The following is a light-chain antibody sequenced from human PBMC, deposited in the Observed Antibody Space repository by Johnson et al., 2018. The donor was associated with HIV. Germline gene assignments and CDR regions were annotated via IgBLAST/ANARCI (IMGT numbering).Light chain of an antibody. CDR1: SSNIGNNY. CDR3: GIWDSSLSADV. Sequence: QAVLTQPPSVSAAPGQKVTISCSGSSSNIGNNYVSWYQQLPGTAPKLLIYENNKRPSGIPDRFSGSKSGTSATLGITGLQTGDEAYYYCGIWDSSLSADVFGPGTKVTVL. V-gene: IGLV1-51*02. CDR2: ENN. J-gene: IGLJ1*01.